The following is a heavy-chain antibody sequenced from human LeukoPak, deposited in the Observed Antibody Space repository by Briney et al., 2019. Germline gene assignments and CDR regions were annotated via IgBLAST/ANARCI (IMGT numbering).Heavy chain of an antibody. CDR2: IYTSGST. V-gene: IGHV4-61*02. CDR1: GGSISSGSYY. Sequence: SQTLSLTCTVSGGSISSGSYYWSWIRQPAGKGLEWIGRIYTSGSTNYNPSLKSRVTISVDTSKNQFSLKLSSVTAADTAVYYCVRGIGGSYYVYDFDYWGQGTLVTVSS. D-gene: IGHD1-26*01. CDR3: VRGIGGSYYVYDFDY. J-gene: IGHJ4*02.